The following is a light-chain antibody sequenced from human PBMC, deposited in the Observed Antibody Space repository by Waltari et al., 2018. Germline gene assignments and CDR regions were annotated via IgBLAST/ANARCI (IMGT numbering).Light chain of an antibody. Sequence: QSVVTQPPSASGTPGQRVTMSCSGGNSNIAHHYVLWYQQLPGTAPRLLIYRDDDRPSGVPDRFSGSKSGTSASLAISGLRSEDEADYYCAVWDDSLSAWVFGGGTKLTVL. CDR1: NSNIAHHY. J-gene: IGLJ3*02. V-gene: IGLV1-47*01. CDR3: AVWDDSLSAWV. CDR2: RDD.